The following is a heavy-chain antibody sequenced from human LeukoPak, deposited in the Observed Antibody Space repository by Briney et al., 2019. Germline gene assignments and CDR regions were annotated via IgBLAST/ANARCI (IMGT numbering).Heavy chain of an antibody. CDR2: INPNSGGT. V-gene: IGHV1-2*02. D-gene: IGHD2-2*01. J-gene: IGHJ6*02. CDR1: GYTFTGYY. CDR3: AGGYCSSTSCPHTTQHYYYGKDV. Sequence: ASVKVSCKASGYTFTGYYMHWVRQAPGQGLEWMGWINPNSGGTNYAQKFQGRVTMTRDTSISTAYMELSRLRSDDTAVYYCAGGYCSSTSCPHTTQHYYYGKDVWGQGTTVTVSS.